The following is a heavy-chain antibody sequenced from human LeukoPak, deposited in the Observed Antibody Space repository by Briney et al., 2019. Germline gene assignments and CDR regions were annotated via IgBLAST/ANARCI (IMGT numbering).Heavy chain of an antibody. D-gene: IGHD3-22*01. Sequence: GGSLRLSCAASGFTFSIYSMNWVRQAPEKGLEWLSSITSSSNYIYYADSVKGRFTISRDNAKNSLYLQMNSLRDEDTAVYYCAREMAHYFDSSGYSFWGQGTLVTVSS. CDR2: ITSSSNYI. CDR1: GFTFSIYS. CDR3: AREMAHYFDSSGYSF. J-gene: IGHJ4*02. V-gene: IGHV3-21*01.